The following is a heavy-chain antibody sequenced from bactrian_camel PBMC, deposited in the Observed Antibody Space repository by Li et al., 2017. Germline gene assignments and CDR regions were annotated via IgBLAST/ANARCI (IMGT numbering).Heavy chain of an antibody. J-gene: IGHJ4*01. D-gene: IGHD1*01. CDR1: GTTVSRYC. V-gene: IGHV3S53*01. CDR2: IATDETT. Sequence: HVQLVESGGGSVQAGGSLRLSCVVSGTTVSRYCMAWFRQAPGKEREGVAAIATDETTNYVDSVKGRFSISKANGGKTLYLQMNNLKPEDTAMYYCAATWDSLRCLEFTAEYWGQGTQVTVS. CDR3: AATWDSLRCLEFTAEY.